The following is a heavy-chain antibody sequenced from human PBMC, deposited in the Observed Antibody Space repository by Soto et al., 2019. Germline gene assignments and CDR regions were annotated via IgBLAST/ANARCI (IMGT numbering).Heavy chain of an antibody. D-gene: IGHD6-13*01. CDR1: GFTFSSYS. Sequence: GALRLSCAASGFTFSSYSMNWVRQAPGKGLEWVSYISSSSSTIYYADSVKGRFTISRDNAKNSLYLQMNSLRAEDTAVYYCAREVAAAGRTYYYYYMDVWGKGTTVTVSS. J-gene: IGHJ6*03. CDR2: ISSSSSTI. V-gene: IGHV3-48*01. CDR3: AREVAAAGRTYYYYYMDV.